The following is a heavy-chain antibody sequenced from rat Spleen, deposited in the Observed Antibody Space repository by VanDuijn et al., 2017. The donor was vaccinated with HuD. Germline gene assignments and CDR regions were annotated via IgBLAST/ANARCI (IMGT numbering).Heavy chain of an antibody. CDR2: IVDDGSNT. D-gene: IGHD1-9*01. Sequence: EVQLVESGGGLVQPGRSLKLSCVASGFTFSDCYMAWVRQAPKKGLEWVAAIVDDGSNTFYRDSVKGRFTISRDNAKSTLYLQVDSLRSEDTAIYYCARPTTGIPFNYWGQGVMVTVSS. CDR1: GFTFSDCY. J-gene: IGHJ2*01. CDR3: ARPTTGIPFNY. V-gene: IGHV5-17*01.